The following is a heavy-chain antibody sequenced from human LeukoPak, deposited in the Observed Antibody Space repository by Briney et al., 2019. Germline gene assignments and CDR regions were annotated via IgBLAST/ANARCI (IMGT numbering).Heavy chain of an antibody. V-gene: IGHV4-38-2*02. CDR2: MYHSGNA. CDR3: ARGIFTVGAFDI. D-gene: IGHD4-23*01. J-gene: IGHJ3*02. CDR1: GFYISNGYY. Sequence: SETLSLTCTVSGFYISNGYYWAWIRQPPGKGLEWIGSMYHSGNAYYNLSLKTRVTISVDTSKNQFSLKLSSVTAADTAVYYCARGIFTVGAFDIWGQGTMVTVSS.